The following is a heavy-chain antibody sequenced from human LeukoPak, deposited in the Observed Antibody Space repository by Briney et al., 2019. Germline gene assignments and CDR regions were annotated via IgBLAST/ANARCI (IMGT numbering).Heavy chain of an antibody. V-gene: IGHV3-33*07. CDR1: GFSFKNHG. J-gene: IGHJ4*02. CDR3: ARDLSYGSLDC. D-gene: IGHD3-9*01. Sequence: GGSLRLACAASGFSFKNHGFYWVRQAPGKGLEWVAIIWSDGSQKYYADSVKGRFTTSRDNSKNTVYLQMNSLRAEDTAMYYCARDLSYGSLDCRGQGTLVTVFS. CDR2: IWSDGSQK.